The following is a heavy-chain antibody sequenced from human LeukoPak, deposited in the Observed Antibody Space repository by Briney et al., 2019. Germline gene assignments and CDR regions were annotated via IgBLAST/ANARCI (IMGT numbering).Heavy chain of an antibody. Sequence: SETLSLTCTVSGGSISSGDYYWSWIRQPPGKGLEWIGYIYYSGSTSYNPSLKSRVTILVDTSKNQFSLKLSSMTAADTAVYYCASSEKDEVLRFLEWSPGSDYWGQGTLVTVSS. V-gene: IGHV4-30-4*08. D-gene: IGHD3-3*01. CDR3: ASSEKDEVLRFLEWSPGSDY. CDR2: IYYSGST. J-gene: IGHJ4*02. CDR1: GGSISSGDYY.